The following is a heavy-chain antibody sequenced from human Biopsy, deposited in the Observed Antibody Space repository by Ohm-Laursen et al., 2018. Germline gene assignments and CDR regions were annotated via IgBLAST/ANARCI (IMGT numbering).Heavy chain of an antibody. CDR3: ARGSNDFGGLYFPR. CDR2: ISYTLYT. CDR1: GGSFTGHY. V-gene: IGHV4-59*11. Sequence: SDTLSLTFTVSGGSFTGHYWIWIRQPPWEGLECIGHISYTLYTRSNASLKSQVTISVDTSRNHFSLRLSSLTAADTAVYYCARGSNDFGGLYFPRWGQGTLLTVSS. J-gene: IGHJ4*02. D-gene: IGHD4-23*01.